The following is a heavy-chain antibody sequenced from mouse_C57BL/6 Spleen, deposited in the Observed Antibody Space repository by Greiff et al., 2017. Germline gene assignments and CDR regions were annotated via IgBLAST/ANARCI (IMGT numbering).Heavy chain of an antibody. Sequence: EVKLQESGGGLVQPKGSLKLSCAASGFSFNTYAMNWVRQAPGKGLEWVARIRSKSNNYATYYADSVKDRFTISRDDSESMLYLQMNNLKTEDTAMYYCVRHEGGYYAMDYWGQGTSVSVSS. J-gene: IGHJ4*01. CDR1: GFSFNTYA. CDR3: VRHEGGYYAMDY. CDR2: IRSKSNNYAT. D-gene: IGHD1-1*02. V-gene: IGHV10-1*01.